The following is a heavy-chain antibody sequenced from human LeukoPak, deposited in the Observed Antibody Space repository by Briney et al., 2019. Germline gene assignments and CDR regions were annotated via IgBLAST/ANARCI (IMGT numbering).Heavy chain of an antibody. CDR2: IYYSGST. V-gene: IGHV4-39*07. CDR3: ARSPSWYDDYMDV. D-gene: IGHD6-13*01. CDR1: GGSISSNSYY. J-gene: IGHJ6*03. Sequence: SETLSLTCTVSGGSISSNSYYWGWIRQPPGKGLQWIGSIYYSGSTYYNPSLKSRVTISVDTSKNQFSLKLSSVTAADTAVYYCARSPSWYDDYMDVWGKGTTVTISS.